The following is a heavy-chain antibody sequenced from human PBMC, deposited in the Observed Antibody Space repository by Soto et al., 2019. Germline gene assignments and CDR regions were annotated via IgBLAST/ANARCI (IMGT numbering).Heavy chain of an antibody. CDR3: ARDQGSYYYDGMDV. V-gene: IGHV4-4*07. Sequence: QVQLQESGPGLVKPSETLSLTCTVSGGSISSDYWSWLRQPAGQGLEWIGRIYPSGSTNYNPSLKSRVPMSVDTSMNPFPLKRSSVTAADTAVYSCARDQGSYYYDGMDVWGQATTVTVSS. CDR1: GGSISSDY. D-gene: IGHD2-15*01. CDR2: IYPSGST. J-gene: IGHJ6*02.